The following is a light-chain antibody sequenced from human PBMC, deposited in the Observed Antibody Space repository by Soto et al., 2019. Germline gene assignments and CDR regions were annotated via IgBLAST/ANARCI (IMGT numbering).Light chain of an antibody. J-gene: IGLJ3*02. CDR1: NIGSKN. V-gene: IGLV3-9*01. CDR3: HMWDSSTVV. Sequence: SYELTQPLSVSVALGQTARVTCGGNNIGSKNVHCYQQKPGQAPVLLIYRDTYRPSGIPERFSGSNSGNTATLTISRAQGGDEADYYCHMWDSSTVVFGGGTKVTVL. CDR2: RDT.